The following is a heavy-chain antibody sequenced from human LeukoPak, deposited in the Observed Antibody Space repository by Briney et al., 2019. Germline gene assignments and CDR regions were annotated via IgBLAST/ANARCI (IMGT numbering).Heavy chain of an antibody. J-gene: IGHJ4*02. CDR1: GGTFSSYA. CDR2: IIPIFGTA. D-gene: IGHD6-19*01. V-gene: IGHV1-69*05. Sequence: GASVKVSCKASGGTFSSYAISWVRQAPGQGLEWMGGIIPIFGTANYAQKFQGRVTITTDESTSTAYMELSSLRSEDTAVYYCARDLSLHGSPPVGYWGQGALVTVSS. CDR3: ARDLSLHGSPPVGY.